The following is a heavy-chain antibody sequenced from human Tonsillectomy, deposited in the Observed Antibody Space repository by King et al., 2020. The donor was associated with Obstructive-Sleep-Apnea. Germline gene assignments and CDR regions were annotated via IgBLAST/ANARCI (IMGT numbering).Heavy chain of an antibody. CDR2: MYYSGNT. Sequence: QLQESGPGLVKPSETLSLTCTVSGGSISNYYWSWIRQPPGKGLEWIGYMYYSGNTNYNPSLKSLVTISADPSKIQFSLRLSSVTAADTAIYYCARHRGGEDSGGYRDYFDYWGQGTLVTVSS. CDR3: ARHRGGEDSGGYRDYFDY. V-gene: IGHV4-59*08. CDR1: GGSISNYY. J-gene: IGHJ4*02. D-gene: IGHD5-12*01.